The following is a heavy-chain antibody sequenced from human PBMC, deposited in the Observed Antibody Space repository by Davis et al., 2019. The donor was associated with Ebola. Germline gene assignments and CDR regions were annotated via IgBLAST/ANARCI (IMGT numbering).Heavy chain of an antibody. CDR1: GGSISNYY. Sequence: GSLRLSCTVSGGSISNYYWSWIRQPPGKGLEWIGYIYYIGNYNPSLKSRVTISVDTSKNQFSLKLSSVTAADTAVYYCARGSGYSYGPETVKFDYWGQGTLVTVSS. CDR2: IYYIG. J-gene: IGHJ4*02. D-gene: IGHD5-18*01. CDR3: ARGSGYSYGPETVKFDY. V-gene: IGHV4-59*01.